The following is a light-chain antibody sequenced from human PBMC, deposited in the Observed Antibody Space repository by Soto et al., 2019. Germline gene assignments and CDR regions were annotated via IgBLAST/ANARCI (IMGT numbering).Light chain of an antibody. V-gene: IGLV1-47*01. CDR2: TNN. CDR1: PSIIGSNN. CDR3: AAWDDSLSGYV. Sequence: QSAPSTRPPESVTPWQSFSLCCCACPSIIGSNNVYWYQQLPGTATQLLIYTNNQRPSGVPDRFSGSKSGTSASLAISGLRSDDEADYYCAAWDDSLSGYVFGAGTKVTVL. J-gene: IGLJ1*01.